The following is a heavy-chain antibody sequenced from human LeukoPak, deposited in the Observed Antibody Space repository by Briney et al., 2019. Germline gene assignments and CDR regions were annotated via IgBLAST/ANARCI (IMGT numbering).Heavy chain of an antibody. CDR3: AIFAGYDAFDI. D-gene: IGHD3-3*01. CDR1: GFTFSSYS. V-gene: IGHV3-21*01. J-gene: IGHJ3*02. CDR2: ISSSSSYI. Sequence: PGGSLRLPCAASGFTFSSYSMNWVRQAPGKGLEWVSSISSSSSYIYYADSVKGRFTISRDNAKNSLYLQMNSVRAEETAVDYCAIFAGYDAFDIWGQGTMVTVSS.